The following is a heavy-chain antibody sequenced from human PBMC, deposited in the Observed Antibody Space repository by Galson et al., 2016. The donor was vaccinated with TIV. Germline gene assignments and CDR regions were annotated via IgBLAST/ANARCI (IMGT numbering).Heavy chain of an antibody. V-gene: IGHV4-59*01. CDR2: MSLVGTT. J-gene: IGHJ6*01. Sequence: SETLSLTCSVSGRALSSYLWTWTRQPPGKGLEWIGHMSLVGTTNYNPSLKGRVSMSLDMSANKFSLNLNSVTPADTAVYYCAGDLPNVRDEYAMDVWGQGTTVTVVS. D-gene: IGHD2-8*01. CDR1: GRALSSYL. CDR3: AGDLPNVRDEYAMDV.